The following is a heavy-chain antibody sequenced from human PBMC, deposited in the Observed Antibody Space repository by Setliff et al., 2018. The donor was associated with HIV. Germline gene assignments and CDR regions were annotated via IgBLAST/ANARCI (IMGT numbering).Heavy chain of an antibody. J-gene: IGHJ4*02. CDR2: IYYSGST. D-gene: IGHD6-19*01. Sequence: SETLSLTCTVSGGSISSGGYYWSWVRQHPGKGLEWIGYIYYSGSTYYNPSLKSRVTMSVDTSKNQLSLKVASVTAADTALYYCAGEWGSGWYFFRIDYWGQGTLVTVSS. CDR1: GGSISSGGYY. CDR3: AGEWGSGWYFFRIDY. V-gene: IGHV4-31*03.